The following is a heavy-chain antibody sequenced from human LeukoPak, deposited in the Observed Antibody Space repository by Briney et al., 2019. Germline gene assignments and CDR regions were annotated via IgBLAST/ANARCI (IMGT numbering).Heavy chain of an antibody. D-gene: IGHD6-19*01. V-gene: IGHV4-59*01. CDR3: ARDGTQDSSGEGWFDP. CDR1: GGSISSYY. CDR2: IYYSGST. Sequence: SETQSLTCTVSGGSISSYYWSWIRQPPGKGLEWIGYIYYSGSTNYNPSLKSRVTISVDTSKNQFSLKLSSVTAADTAVYYCARDGTQDSSGEGWFDPWGQGTLVTVSS. J-gene: IGHJ5*02.